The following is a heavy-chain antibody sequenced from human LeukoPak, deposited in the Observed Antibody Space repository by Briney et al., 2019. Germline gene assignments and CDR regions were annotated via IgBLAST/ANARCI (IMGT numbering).Heavy chain of an antibody. J-gene: IGHJ4*02. Sequence: GGSLRLSCAASGFTFSTYWMAWVRQAPGKGLEWVANIKQDGSEKQYVDSVKGRFTISRDNSNNTLYLQMNSLRGDDTAVYYCAKDGRAAGASLYYFDYWGQGTLITASS. CDR1: GFTFSTYW. CDR2: IKQDGSEK. CDR3: AKDGRAAGASLYYFDY. V-gene: IGHV3-7*01. D-gene: IGHD1-26*01.